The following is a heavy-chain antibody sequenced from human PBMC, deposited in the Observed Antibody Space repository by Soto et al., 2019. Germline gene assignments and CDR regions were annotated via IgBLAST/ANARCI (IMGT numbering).Heavy chain of an antibody. CDR2: IWYDGSNK. CDR3: ERDVKGDSSWFLIDY. D-gene: IGHD6-13*01. CDR1: GFTFSSYG. J-gene: IGHJ4*02. Sequence: QVQLVESGGGVVQPGRSLRLSCAASGFTFSSYGMHWVRQAPGKGLEWVAVIWYDGSNKYYADSVKGRFTISRDNSKNTLYLQMNSLRDEDTAVYYCERDVKGDSSWFLIDYWGQGTLVTVSS. V-gene: IGHV3-33*01.